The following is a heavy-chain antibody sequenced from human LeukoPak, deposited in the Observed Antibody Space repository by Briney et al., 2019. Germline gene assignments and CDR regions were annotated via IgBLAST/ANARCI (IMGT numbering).Heavy chain of an antibody. D-gene: IGHD3-10*01. Sequence: PGGSLRLSCAASGFTFDDYAMHWGRQAPGMGLEWVSLISWGGGSTYYADSVKGRFTISRDNSKNSLYLHMNSLRAEDTALYYCAKDRSGNSYGHFDYWGQGTLVTVSS. V-gene: IGHV3-43D*04. J-gene: IGHJ4*02. CDR3: AKDRSGNSYGHFDY. CDR2: ISWGGGST. CDR1: GFTFDDYA.